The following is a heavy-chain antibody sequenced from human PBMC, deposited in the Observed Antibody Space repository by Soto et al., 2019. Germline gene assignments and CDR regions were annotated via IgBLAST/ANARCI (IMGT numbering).Heavy chain of an antibody. V-gene: IGHV4-59*01. J-gene: IGHJ6*02. CDR2: IYYSGST. D-gene: IGHD1-26*01. Sequence: PSETLSLTCTVSGGSIRSYYWSWIRQPPGKGLEWIGYIYYSGSTKYNPPLKSRVTISVDMSKNQFSLKLRSVTAADTAVYYCARDGRIEGVDYYYYGMDVWGQGTTVTVSS. CDR3: ARDGRIEGVDYYYYGMDV. CDR1: GGSIRSYY.